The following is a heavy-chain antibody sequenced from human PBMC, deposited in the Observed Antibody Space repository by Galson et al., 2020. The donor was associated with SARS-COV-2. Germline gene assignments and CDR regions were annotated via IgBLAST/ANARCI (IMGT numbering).Heavy chain of an antibody. D-gene: IGHD3-10*01. CDR1: GESLSAYY. V-gene: IGHV4-34*01. CDR3: AILEAPMVDY. J-gene: IGHJ4*02. Sequence: SETLSLTCGVYGESLSAYYWSWIRQPPEKGLEWIGEINHSGSRNYNPSLMSRVTMSVDTSKNQFSLRLNSVTAADTAVYYCAILEAPMVDYWGQGSLVTVSS. CDR2: INHSGSR.